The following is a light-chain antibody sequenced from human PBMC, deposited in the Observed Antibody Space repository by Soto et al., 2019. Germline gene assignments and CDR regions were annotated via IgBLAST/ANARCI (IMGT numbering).Light chain of an antibody. Sequence: IVLTPSAGAPSMSSGERATLSCRASQSVSSSYLAWYQQKPGQAPRLLVYATSSRATGIPDRFSGSGSGTDFTLTISRLEPEDFAVYYCQQYGSSSFTFGQGTKVDSK. CDR1: QSVSSSY. J-gene: IGKJ2*01. V-gene: IGKV3-20*01. CDR2: ATS. CDR3: QQYGSSSFT.